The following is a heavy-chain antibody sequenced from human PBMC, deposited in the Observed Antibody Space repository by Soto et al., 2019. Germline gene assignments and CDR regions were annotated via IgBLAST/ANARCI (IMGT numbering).Heavy chain of an antibody. CDR1: GFTFSSYA. D-gene: IGHD3-10*01. J-gene: IGHJ6*03. Sequence: PGGSQRLSCEASGFTFSSYAMSWVRQAPGKGLEWVSAISGSGGSTYYADSVKGRFTISRDNSKNTLYLQMNSLRAEDTAVYYCAKHRGYYYYMDVWGKGTTVTVSS. CDR3: AKHRGYYYYMDV. V-gene: IGHV3-23*01. CDR2: ISGSGGST.